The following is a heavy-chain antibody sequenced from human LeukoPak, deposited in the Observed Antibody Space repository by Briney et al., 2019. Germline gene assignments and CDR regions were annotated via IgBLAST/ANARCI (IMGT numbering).Heavy chain of an antibody. V-gene: IGHV1-69*05. CDR1: GGTFSSYA. D-gene: IGHD5-18*01. CDR3: ARGVQLDYYYYYMDV. Sequence: ASVKVSCKASGGTFSSYAISWVRQAPGQGLEWMGRIIPIFGTANYAQKFQGRVTITTDESTSTAYMELSNLRSEDTAVYYCARGVQLDYYYYYMDVWGKGTTVTVSS. CDR2: IIPIFGTA. J-gene: IGHJ6*03.